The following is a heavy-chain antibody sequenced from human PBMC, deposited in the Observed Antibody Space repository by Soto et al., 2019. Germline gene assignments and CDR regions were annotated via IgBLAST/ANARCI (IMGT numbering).Heavy chain of an antibody. CDR3: AIYFSTWSGAYFFYYHCMDV. CDR1: GVTFSTYG. J-gene: IGHJ6*02. Sequence: LRLSCAAAGVTFSTYGLYWVRQGPGTGVGWGAVKSNDGSKHHANTVKSRFPNSRDNTTDALYLQIISLRPTDTAVYYCAIYFSTWSGAYFFYYHCMDVWGQGTTVTVSS. CDR2: KSNDGSK. V-gene: IGHV3-30*03. D-gene: IGHD3-3*01.